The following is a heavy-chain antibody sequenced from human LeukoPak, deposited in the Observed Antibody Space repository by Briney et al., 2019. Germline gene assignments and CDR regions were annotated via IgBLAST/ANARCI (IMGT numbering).Heavy chain of an antibody. J-gene: IGHJ5*02. Sequence: SETLSLTCTVSGGSISSGGYYWSWIRQHPGKGLEWIGYICYSGSTYYNPSLKSRVTISVDTSKNQFSLKLSSVTAADTAVYYCARENRQDIVATFDPWGQGTLVTVSS. V-gene: IGHV4-31*03. CDR3: ARENRQDIVATFDP. CDR2: ICYSGST. CDR1: GGSISSGGYY. D-gene: IGHD5-12*01.